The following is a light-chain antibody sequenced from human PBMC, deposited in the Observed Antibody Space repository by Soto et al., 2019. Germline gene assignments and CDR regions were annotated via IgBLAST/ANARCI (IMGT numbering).Light chain of an antibody. Sequence: QPVLTQSPSASASLGASVKVTCTLSSGHSSYAIAWHQQQPEKGPRYLMKLNSDGSHSKGDGIPDRLSGSSSGAERYLTISSLQSDDEADYDSQTWVGTGNVVFGGGTKLTVL. CDR1: SGHSSYA. J-gene: IGLJ2*01. CDR3: QTWVGTGNVV. CDR2: LNSDGSH. V-gene: IGLV4-69*01.